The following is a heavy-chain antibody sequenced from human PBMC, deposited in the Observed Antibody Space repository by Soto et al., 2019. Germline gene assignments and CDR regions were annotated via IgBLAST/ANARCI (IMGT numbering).Heavy chain of an antibody. Sequence: ASVKVSCKASGYTFTTYGVSWVRQAPGQRLEWLGWINGYNGNAKYAENLQGRVTMTTDTSTSTAYMELRSLRSDDTAVYYCARMGDVPYYYYGMDVWGQGTTVTVSS. CDR2: INGYNGNA. J-gene: IGHJ6*02. V-gene: IGHV1-18*01. CDR3: ARMGDVPYYYYGMDV. CDR1: GYTFTTYG. D-gene: IGHD3-16*01.